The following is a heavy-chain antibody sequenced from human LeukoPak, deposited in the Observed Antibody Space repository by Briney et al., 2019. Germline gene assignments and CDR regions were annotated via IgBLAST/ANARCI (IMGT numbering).Heavy chain of an antibody. CDR2: IYTNGST. CDR3: AKASSLLGDFYY. J-gene: IGHJ4*02. CDR1: GGSVSSSY. Sequence: PSETLSLTCTLSGGSVSSSYWNWIRQPAGKRLEWIGHIYTNGSTNYNPSLNSPVTISLDKTKNQFCLKLSPVTDADTAVYDWAKASSLLGDFYYLGQGNMVTGFS. V-gene: IGHV4-4*07.